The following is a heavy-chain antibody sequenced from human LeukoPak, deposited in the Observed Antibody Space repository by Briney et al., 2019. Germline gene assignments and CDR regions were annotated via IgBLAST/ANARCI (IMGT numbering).Heavy chain of an antibody. Sequence: SETLSLTCAVYGGSFSGYYWSWIRQPPGKGLEWMGEINHSGRTNYNPSLKSRVTISVDTSKNQFSLKLSSVTAADTAVYYCARRAMGYYDSSGYNYYYYYYMDVWGKGTTVTVSS. D-gene: IGHD3-22*01. CDR1: GGSFSGYY. V-gene: IGHV4-34*01. J-gene: IGHJ6*03. CDR2: INHSGRT. CDR3: ARRAMGYYDSSGYNYYYYYYMDV.